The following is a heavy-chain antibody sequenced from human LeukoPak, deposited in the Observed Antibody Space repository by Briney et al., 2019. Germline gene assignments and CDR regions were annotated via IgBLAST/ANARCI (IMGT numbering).Heavy chain of an antibody. D-gene: IGHD6-6*01. J-gene: IGHJ3*02. V-gene: IGHV1-3*01. Sequence: RASVKVSCKASGYTFTSYAMHWVRQAPGQRLEWMGWINAGNGNTKYSQKFQGRVTITRDTSASTAYMELSSLRSEDTAVYYCARDGAKYLVAARPGGGNRPTFDIWGQGTMVTVSS. CDR3: ARDGAKYLVAARPGGGNRPTFDI. CDR2: INAGNGNT. CDR1: GYTFTSYA.